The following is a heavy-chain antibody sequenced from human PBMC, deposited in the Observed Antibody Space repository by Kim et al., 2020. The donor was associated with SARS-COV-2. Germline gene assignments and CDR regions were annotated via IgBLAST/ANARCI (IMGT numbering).Heavy chain of an antibody. Sequence: ASVKVSCKTSGYTFTGYYMHWVRQAPGQGLEWTAWINPNSGSTNYAQNFQGRVTMTRDTSISTAYMELSSLGSDDTAVYYCARALTVTTFGAHYYYGMDVWGQGTTVTASS. J-gene: IGHJ6*02. V-gene: IGHV1-2*02. CDR2: INPNSGST. D-gene: IGHD4-4*01. CDR1: GYTFTGYY. CDR3: ARALTVTTFGAHYYYGMDV.